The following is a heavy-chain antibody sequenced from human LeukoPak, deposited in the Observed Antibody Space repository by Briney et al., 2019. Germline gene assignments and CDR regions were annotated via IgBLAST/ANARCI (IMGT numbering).Heavy chain of an antibody. Sequence: SETLSLTCTVSGGSISSGSYYWSWIRQPAGKGLEWIGRIYTSGSTNYNPSLKSRVTISVDTSKNQFSLKLSSVTAADTAVYYCARGIAVAVFDAFDIWGQGTMVTVS. CDR3: ARGIAVAVFDAFDI. CDR2: IYTSGST. D-gene: IGHD6-19*01. J-gene: IGHJ3*02. V-gene: IGHV4-61*02. CDR1: GGSISSGSYY.